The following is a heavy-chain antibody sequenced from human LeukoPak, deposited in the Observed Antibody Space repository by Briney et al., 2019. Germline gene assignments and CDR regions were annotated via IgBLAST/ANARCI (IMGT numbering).Heavy chain of an antibody. J-gene: IGHJ4*02. D-gene: IGHD7-27*01. CDR3: ARLSHSELGPFDY. CDR1: GGSISSYY. V-gene: IGHV4-59*08. CDR2: IYYSGST. Sequence: SETPSLTCTVSGGSISSYYWSWIRQPPGKGLEWIGYIYYSGSTNYNPSLKSRVTISVDTSKNQFSLKLSSVTAADTAVYYCARLSHSELGPFDYWGQGTLVTVSS.